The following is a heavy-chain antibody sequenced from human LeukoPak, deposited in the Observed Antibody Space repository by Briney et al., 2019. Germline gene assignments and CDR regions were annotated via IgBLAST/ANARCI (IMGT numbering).Heavy chain of an antibody. Sequence: PSETLSLTCTVSGGSISSYYWSWIRQPPGKGLEWIGCIYYSGSTNYNPSLKSRVTISVDTSKNQFSLNLSSVTAADTAVYYCARVRTPETNRYCSSTSCQTHAFDIWGQGTMVTVSS. V-gene: IGHV4-59*01. CDR1: GGSISSYY. CDR3: ARVRTPETNRYCSSTSCQTHAFDI. CDR2: IYYSGST. D-gene: IGHD2-2*01. J-gene: IGHJ3*02.